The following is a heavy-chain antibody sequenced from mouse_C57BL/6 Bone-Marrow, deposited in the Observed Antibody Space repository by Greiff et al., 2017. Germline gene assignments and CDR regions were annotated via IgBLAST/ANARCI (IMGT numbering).Heavy chain of an antibody. CDR2: IDPNSGGT. CDR3: ARWAIYDALYWYFDV. V-gene: IGHV1-72*01. CDR1: GYTFTSYW. J-gene: IGHJ1*03. Sequence: QVQLQQPGAELVKPGASVKLSCKASGYTFTSYWMHWVKQRPGRGLEWIGRIDPNSGGTKYNEKFKSKATLTVDKPSSTAYMQRSSLTSEDSAVYYCARWAIYDALYWYFDVWGTGTTVTVSS. D-gene: IGHD2-3*01.